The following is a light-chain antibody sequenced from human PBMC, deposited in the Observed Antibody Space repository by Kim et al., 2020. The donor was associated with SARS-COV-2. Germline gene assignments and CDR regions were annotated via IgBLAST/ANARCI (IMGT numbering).Light chain of an antibody. CDR3: QVWDSSSDLLV. Sequence: APGKTARFTWGGNNIGSKSVHWYQQKPGQAPVLVIYYDSDRPSGIPERFSGSNSGNTATLTISRVEAGDEADYYCQVWDSSSDLLVFGGGTKLTVL. CDR1: NIGSKS. V-gene: IGLV3-21*04. J-gene: IGLJ2*01. CDR2: YDS.